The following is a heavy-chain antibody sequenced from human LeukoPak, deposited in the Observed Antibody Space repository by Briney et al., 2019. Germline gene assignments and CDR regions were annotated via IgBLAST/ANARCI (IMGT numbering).Heavy chain of an antibody. J-gene: IGHJ4*02. Sequence: GGSLRLACAASGFTFSTYWMHWVRQAPGKGLVWVSRVSGDGTTTSYADSVKGRFTVSRDNAKNTVYLQMNSLRDDDTAVYYCTRSPSLGGRYWGFDYWGQGALVTVSS. CDR3: TRSPSLGGRYWGFDY. D-gene: IGHD1-26*01. CDR1: GFTFSTYW. V-gene: IGHV3-74*01. CDR2: VSGDGTTT.